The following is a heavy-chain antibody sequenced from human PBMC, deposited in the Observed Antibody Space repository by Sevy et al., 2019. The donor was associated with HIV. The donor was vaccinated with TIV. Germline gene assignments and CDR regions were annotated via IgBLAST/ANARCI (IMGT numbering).Heavy chain of an antibody. CDR1: RFTFVTYA. D-gene: IGHD3-22*01. CDR2: ISGSGGST. J-gene: IGHJ3*02. Sequence: GGSLRLSCAASRFTFVTYAMNWVRQAPGKGLEWVSGISGSGGSTYYADSVKGRFTISRDNSKNRLYLQMNSLRAEDTAVYYCAKDVYDSSGYYPMGAFDIWGQGTMVTVSS. V-gene: IGHV3-23*01. CDR3: AKDVYDSSGYYPMGAFDI.